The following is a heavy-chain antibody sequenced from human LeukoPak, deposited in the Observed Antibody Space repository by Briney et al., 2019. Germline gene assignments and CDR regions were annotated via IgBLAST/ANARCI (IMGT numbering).Heavy chain of an antibody. Sequence: SETLSLTCAVYGGSSSGYYWSWIRQPPGKGLEWIGEINHSGSTNYNPSLKSRVTISVDTSKNQFSLKLSSVTAADTAVYYCARGDYSEGWFDPWGQGTLVTVSS. J-gene: IGHJ5*02. CDR3: ARGDYSEGWFDP. V-gene: IGHV4-34*01. D-gene: IGHD4-11*01. CDR1: GGSSSGYY. CDR2: INHSGST.